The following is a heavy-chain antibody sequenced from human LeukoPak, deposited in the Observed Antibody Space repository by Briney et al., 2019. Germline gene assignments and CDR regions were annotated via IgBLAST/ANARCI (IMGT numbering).Heavy chain of an antibody. D-gene: IGHD6-6*01. Sequence: SETLSLTCAVYGGSFSGYYWSWIRQPPGKGLEWIGEINRSGSTNYNPSLKSRVTISVDTSKNQFSLKLSSVTAADTAVYYCARATYQYSSSDFDYWGQGTLVTVSS. V-gene: IGHV4-34*01. CDR1: GGSFSGYY. CDR3: ARATYQYSSSDFDY. CDR2: INRSGST. J-gene: IGHJ4*02.